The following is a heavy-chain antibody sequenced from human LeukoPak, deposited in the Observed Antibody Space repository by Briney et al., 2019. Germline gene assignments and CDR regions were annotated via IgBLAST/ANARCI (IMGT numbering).Heavy chain of an antibody. J-gene: IGHJ2*01. CDR2: IYADVDT. CDR1: GFIVNTNY. Sequence: PGGSLRLSCAASGFIVNTNYITWVRQAPGGGLGWVSFIYADVDTYYADSVKCRFTISRDISKNAVYLQMNSLRAGDTAVYYCARGRGLNYDILTGYYPYWYFDLWGRGTLVTVSS. CDR3: ARGRGLNYDILTGYYPYWYFDL. V-gene: IGHV3-53*01. D-gene: IGHD3-9*01.